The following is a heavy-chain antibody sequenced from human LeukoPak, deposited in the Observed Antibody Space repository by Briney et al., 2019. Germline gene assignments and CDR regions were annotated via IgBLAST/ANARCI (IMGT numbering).Heavy chain of an antibody. CDR2: IIPILGIA. J-gene: IGHJ3*02. V-gene: IGHV1-69*04. Sequence: PGASVKVSCKASGGTFSSYAISWVRQAPGQGLEWMGRIIPILGIANYAQKFQGRVTITADKSTSTAYMELSRLRSDDTAVYYCARRLSGSYYHDAFDIWGQGTMVTVSS. D-gene: IGHD1-26*01. CDR1: GGTFSSYA. CDR3: ARRLSGSYYHDAFDI.